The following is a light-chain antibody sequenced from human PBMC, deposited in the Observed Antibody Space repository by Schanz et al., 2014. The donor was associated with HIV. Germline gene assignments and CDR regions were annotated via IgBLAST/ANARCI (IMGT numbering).Light chain of an antibody. Sequence: DIQMTQPPSTLSASVGDSVTITCRASRSISSWLAWYQQKPGKAPRLLIYAASNLQSGVPSRFSGSGSGTEFTLTISSLQPEDFATYYCQQANTFSSFGQGTKVEIK. CDR3: QQANTFSS. CDR1: RSISSW. J-gene: IGKJ1*01. CDR2: AAS. V-gene: IGKV1-12*02.